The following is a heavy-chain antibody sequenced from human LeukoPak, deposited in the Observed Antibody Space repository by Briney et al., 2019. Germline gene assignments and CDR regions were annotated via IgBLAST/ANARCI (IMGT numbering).Heavy chain of an antibody. CDR3: AKGSNSLYYYDSSGYYWVY. CDR2: ISGSGGST. J-gene: IGHJ4*02. V-gene: IGHV3-23*01. D-gene: IGHD3-22*01. CDR1: GFTFSSYA. Sequence: GGALRVSCAASGFTFSSYAMSWVRQAPGKGLEWGSAISGSGGSTYYADSVKGRFTISRDNSKNTLYLQMNSLRAEDTAVYYCAKGSNSLYYYDSSGYYWVYWGQGTLVTVSS.